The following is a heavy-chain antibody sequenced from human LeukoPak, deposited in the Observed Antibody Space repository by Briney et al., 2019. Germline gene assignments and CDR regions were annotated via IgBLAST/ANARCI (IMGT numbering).Heavy chain of an antibody. D-gene: IGHD5-24*01. CDR2: ISYDGSNK. Sequence: PGRSLRLSCAASGFTFSSYGMHWVRQAPGKGLEWVAVISYDGSNKYYVDSVKGRFTISRDNAKNSLYLQMNSLRVEDTAVYYCAKEGRSLQTYWGQGTLVTVSS. CDR1: GFTFSSYG. V-gene: IGHV3-30*18. CDR3: AKEGRSLQTY. J-gene: IGHJ4*02.